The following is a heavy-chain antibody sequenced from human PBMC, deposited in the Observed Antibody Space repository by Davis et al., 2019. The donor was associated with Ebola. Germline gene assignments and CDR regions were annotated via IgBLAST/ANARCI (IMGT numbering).Heavy chain of an antibody. V-gene: IGHV3-21*01. CDR1: GLTFSGYS. Sequence: PGGSLRLSCAASGLTFSGYSVNWVRQAPGKGLEWVSSISSWSNYIYYADSLKGRFTISRDNAKNSVYLEMNSLRAEDTAVYYCARAQEMATNVPGYWGQGTVVIVSS. D-gene: IGHD5-24*01. CDR2: ISSWSNYI. J-gene: IGHJ4*02. CDR3: ARAQEMATNVPGY.